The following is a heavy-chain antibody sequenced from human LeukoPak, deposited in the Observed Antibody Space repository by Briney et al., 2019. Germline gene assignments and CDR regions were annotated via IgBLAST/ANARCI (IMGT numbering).Heavy chain of an antibody. D-gene: IGHD6-13*01. CDR1: GGTFGSYA. CDR2: IIPILGIA. Sequence: SVKVSCKASGGTFGSYAISWVRQAPGQGLEWMGRIIPILGIANYAQKFQGRVTITADKSTSTAYMELSSLRSEDTAVYYCARGTTGYSSSWYQGGWFDPWGQGTLVTVSS. CDR3: ARGTTGYSSSWYQGGWFDP. J-gene: IGHJ5*02. V-gene: IGHV1-69*04.